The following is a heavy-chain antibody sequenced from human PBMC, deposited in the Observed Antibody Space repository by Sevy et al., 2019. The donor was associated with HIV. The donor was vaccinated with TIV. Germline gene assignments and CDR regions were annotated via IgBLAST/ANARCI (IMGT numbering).Heavy chain of an antibody. CDR3: ARAVTKGGFFDY. Sequence: GGSLRLSCAASGFTFSSYSINWVRQAPGKGLEWVSSISSSSYIYYADSMKGRFTISRDNAKNSLYLQMNSLRAEDTAVYYCARAVTKGGFFDYWGQGTLVTVS. CDR2: ISSSSYI. J-gene: IGHJ4*02. D-gene: IGHD4-17*01. CDR1: GFTFSSYS. V-gene: IGHV3-21*01.